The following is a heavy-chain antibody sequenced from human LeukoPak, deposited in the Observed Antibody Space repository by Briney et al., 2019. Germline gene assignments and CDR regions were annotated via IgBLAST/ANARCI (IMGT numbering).Heavy chain of an antibody. Sequence: GGSLRLSCAASGFTFSVSAMHWVRQASGKGLEWVGRIRSKANSYATAYAASVKGRFTISRDDSKNTLYLQMNSLRAEDTAVYYCAKDLDYGGNAAAFDYWGQGTLVTVSS. CDR2: IRSKANSYAT. J-gene: IGHJ4*02. CDR3: AKDLDYGGNAAAFDY. V-gene: IGHV3-73*01. D-gene: IGHD4-17*01. CDR1: GFTFSVSA.